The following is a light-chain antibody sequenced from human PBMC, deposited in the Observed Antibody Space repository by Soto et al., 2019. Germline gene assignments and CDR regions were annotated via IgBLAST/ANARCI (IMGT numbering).Light chain of an antibody. CDR3: QQYNTYPVT. V-gene: IGKV1-5*01. Sequence: DIQMTQSPPTLSASVGDRVTITCRASQSIHRWLAWYQQKAGKAPKVLIYDASSLDSGVPSRFSGSGSGTEFTLTISSLQPDDFATYYCQQYNTYPVTFGQGTKLEI. J-gene: IGKJ2*01. CDR2: DAS. CDR1: QSIHRW.